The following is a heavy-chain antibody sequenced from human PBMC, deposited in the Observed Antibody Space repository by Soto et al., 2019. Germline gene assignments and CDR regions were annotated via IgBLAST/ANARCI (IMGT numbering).Heavy chain of an antibody. J-gene: IGHJ4*02. Sequence: GALRLSCAASGFTFSSYGMHWVRQAPGKGLEWVAVISYDGSNKYYADSVKGRFTISRDNSKNTLYLQMNSLRAEDTAVYYCARDGASNYAYWGQGTLVTVSS. CDR1: GFTFSSYG. CDR2: ISYDGSNK. CDR3: ARDGASNYAY. V-gene: IGHV3-30-3*01. D-gene: IGHD4-4*01.